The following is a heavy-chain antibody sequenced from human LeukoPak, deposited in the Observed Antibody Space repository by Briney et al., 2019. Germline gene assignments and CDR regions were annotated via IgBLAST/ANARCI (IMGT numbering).Heavy chain of an antibody. Sequence: SETLSLTCTVSGGSISNYYWSWIRQPPGKGLEWIGYIYYSGSTNYNPSLKSRVTISVDTSKNQFSLKLSSVTAADTAVYYCARDRGGSYYSWGQGTLVTVSS. V-gene: IGHV4-59*01. CDR3: ARDRGGSYYS. CDR2: IYYSGST. J-gene: IGHJ4*02. CDR1: GGSISNYY. D-gene: IGHD1-26*01.